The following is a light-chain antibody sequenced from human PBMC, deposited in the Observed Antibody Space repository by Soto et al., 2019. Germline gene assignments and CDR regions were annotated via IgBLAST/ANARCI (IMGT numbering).Light chain of an antibody. CDR3: QQRGNRPPWT. J-gene: IGKJ1*01. CDR2: DAS. V-gene: IGKV3-11*01. Sequence: EIVLTQSPGTLSLSPGERATISCRASQSVGKYLVWYQQKPGQAPRLLIYDASNRATGIPARFSGSGSGTDFTLTISSLEPEDFAVYYCQQRGNRPPWTFGQGTKVDI. CDR1: QSVGKY.